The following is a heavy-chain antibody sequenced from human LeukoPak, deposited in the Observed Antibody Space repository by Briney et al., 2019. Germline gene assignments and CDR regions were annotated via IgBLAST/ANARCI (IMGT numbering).Heavy chain of an antibody. D-gene: IGHD2-2*01. Sequence: SGGSLRLSCAASGFTFSSYAMSWVRQAPGKGLEWVSAISGSGGSTYYADSVKGRFTISRDNSKNTQYLQMNSLRAEDTAVYYCATVVVPAADYYYYYGMDVWGQGTTVTVSS. CDR3: ATVVVPAADYYYYYGMDV. CDR2: ISGSGGST. V-gene: IGHV3-23*01. J-gene: IGHJ6*02. CDR1: GFTFSSYA.